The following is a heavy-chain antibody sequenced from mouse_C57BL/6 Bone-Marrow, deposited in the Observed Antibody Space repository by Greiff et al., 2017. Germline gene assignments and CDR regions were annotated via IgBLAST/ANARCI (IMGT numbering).Heavy chain of an antibody. D-gene: IGHD1-1*01. Sequence: QVQLKESGSELRSPGSSVKLSCKDFDSEVFPIAYMSWVRQKPGHGFEWIGGILPSIGRTIYGEKFEDKATLDADTLSNTAYLELNSLTSEDSAIYYCARNRDYYGSSHWYFDVWGTGTTVTVSS. CDR2: ILPSIGRT. V-gene: IGHV15-2*01. CDR3: ARNRDYYGSSHWYFDV. J-gene: IGHJ1*03. CDR1: DSEVFPIAY.